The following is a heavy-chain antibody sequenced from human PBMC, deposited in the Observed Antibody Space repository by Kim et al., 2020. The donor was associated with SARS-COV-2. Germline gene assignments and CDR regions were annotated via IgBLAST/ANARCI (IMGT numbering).Heavy chain of an antibody. J-gene: IGHJ6*03. CDR3: ARGAFFSYVVI. CDR1: GFTFSNYA. V-gene: IGHV3-30*09. Sequence: GGSLRLSCAASGFTFSNYAMHWVRQAPGKGLEWVAVTYADGVNKFYHDSVKGRLAISRNNSKNTMYLQMNSRRAGDTAVYYCARGAFFSYVVIWGKGATGTVPS. CDR2: TYADGVNK.